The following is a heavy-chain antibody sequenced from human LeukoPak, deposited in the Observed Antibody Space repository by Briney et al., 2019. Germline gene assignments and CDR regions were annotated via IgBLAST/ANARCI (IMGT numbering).Heavy chain of an antibody. CDR3: ARAEINDYNRY. J-gene: IGHJ4*02. CDR1: GDSIISTNYY. CDR2: IYYSGST. D-gene: IGHD4-11*01. V-gene: IGHV4-39*07. Sequence: SETLSLTCTVSGDSIISTNYYWGCIRQPPAKGLEWIGSIYYSGSTNYNPSLKSRVTISVDTSKNQFSLKLSSVTAADTAVYYCARAEINDYNRYWGQGILVIVSS.